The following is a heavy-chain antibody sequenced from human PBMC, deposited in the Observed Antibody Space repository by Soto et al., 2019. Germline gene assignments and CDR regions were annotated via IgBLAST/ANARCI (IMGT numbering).Heavy chain of an antibody. D-gene: IGHD3-10*01. CDR2: ISVNSGSS. V-gene: IGHV3-9*01. CDR1: GFTFEDYS. Sequence: SLRLSCVASGFTFEDYSLHWVRQVPGKGLEWVAGISVNSGSSGYEDSVRRRFTVSRDNAKNSLFLQMSSMSTEDTALYYCTKRRSARPGFDAFDLWGQGTMVTVSS. J-gene: IGHJ3*01. CDR3: TKRRSARPGFDAFDL.